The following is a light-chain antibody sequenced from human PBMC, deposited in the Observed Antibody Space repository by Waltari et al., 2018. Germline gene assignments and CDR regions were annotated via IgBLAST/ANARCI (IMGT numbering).Light chain of an antibody. CDR3: QQSYTTLWT. V-gene: IGKV1-39*01. CDR1: KSISTY. CDR2: AAS. Sequence: DIQMTQSPSSLSASVGDRVTITCRASKSISTYLNWYQQRPGKAPKLLIYAASSLQRGVPLRFTGSGSGTDFTLTITTLQLEDFATYYCQQSYTTLWTFGQGTKVEI. J-gene: IGKJ1*01.